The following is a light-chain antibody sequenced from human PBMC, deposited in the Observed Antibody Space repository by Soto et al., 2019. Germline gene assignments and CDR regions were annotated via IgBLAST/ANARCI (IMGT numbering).Light chain of an antibody. J-gene: IGLJ1*01. CDR3: CSDAGTYSFV. CDR1: SGDVGGSNH. V-gene: IGLV2-11*01. Sequence: QSALTQPRSVSGSPGHSVTISCTGTSGDVGGSNHVSWYQHHPGQAPKFLIYDVTKRPSGVPDRFSGSKSGNTASLTISGLQAEDEADYYCCSDAGTYSFVFGTGTKVTVL. CDR2: DVT.